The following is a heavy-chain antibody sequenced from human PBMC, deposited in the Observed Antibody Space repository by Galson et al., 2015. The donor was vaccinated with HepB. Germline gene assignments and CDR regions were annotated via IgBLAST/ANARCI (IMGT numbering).Heavy chain of an antibody. Sequence: SVKVSCKASGYTFTSYGISWVRQAPGQGLEWMGWISAYNGNTNYAQKLQGRVTMTTDTSTSTAYMELRSLRSDDTAVYYCARSHQTTLLNWFDPWGQGTLVTVSS. CDR1: GYTFTSYG. D-gene: IGHD4-17*01. CDR2: ISAYNGNT. V-gene: IGHV1-18*01. J-gene: IGHJ5*02. CDR3: ARSHQTTLLNWFDP.